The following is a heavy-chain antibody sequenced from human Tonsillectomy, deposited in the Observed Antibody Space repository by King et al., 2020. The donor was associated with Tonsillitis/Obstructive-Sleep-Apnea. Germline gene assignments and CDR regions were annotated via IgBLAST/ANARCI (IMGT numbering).Heavy chain of an antibody. CDR2: ISDST. V-gene: IGHV3-23*04. Sequence: VQLVESGGGLVQPGGSLRVSCAASGFTFSSFAMSWVCQAPGKGLEWVSIISDSTYYADSVKGRFTMSRDNSKNTVYLQMNSLRAEDTAVYYCVKGVPGYWGQGTLVTVSS. D-gene: IGHD6-13*01. CDR3: VKGVPGY. J-gene: IGHJ4*02. CDR1: GFTFSSFA.